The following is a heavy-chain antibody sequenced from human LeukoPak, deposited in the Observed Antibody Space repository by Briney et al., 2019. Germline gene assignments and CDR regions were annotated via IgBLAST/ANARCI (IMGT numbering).Heavy chain of an antibody. CDR1: GGSISSYY. V-gene: IGHV4-59*01. D-gene: IGHD3-22*01. CDR3: ARTRYYYDSSGYYGDYYYGMDV. CDR2: IYYSGST. J-gene: IGHJ6*02. Sequence: PSETLSLTCTVSGGSISSYYWSWIRQPPGKGLEWIGYIYYSGSTNYNPSHKSRVTISVDTSKNQFSLKLSSVTAADTAVYYCARTRYYYDSSGYYGDYYYGMDVWGQGTTVTVSS.